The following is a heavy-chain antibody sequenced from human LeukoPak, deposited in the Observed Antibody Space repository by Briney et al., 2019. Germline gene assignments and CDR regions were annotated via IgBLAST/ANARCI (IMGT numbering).Heavy chain of an antibody. D-gene: IGHD2-15*01. Sequence: GESLKISCQGSGYTFTSYWIGWVRQMPGKGLEWMGIIYPGDFDTRYSPSFQGQVTISVDKSISTAYLQWSSLKASDTAMYYCARQECSAGSCYRYWGQGTLVIVSS. CDR3: ARQECSAGSCYRY. CDR2: IYPGDFDT. CDR1: GYTFTSYW. V-gene: IGHV5-51*01. J-gene: IGHJ4*02.